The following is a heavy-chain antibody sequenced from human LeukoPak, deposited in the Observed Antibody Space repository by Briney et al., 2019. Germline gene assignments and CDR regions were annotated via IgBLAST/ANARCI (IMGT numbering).Heavy chain of an antibody. V-gene: IGHV4-4*07. D-gene: IGHD2-2*01. J-gene: IGHJ4*02. Sequence: SETLSLTCTVSGASISSHYWTWIRQPAGKGLEWIGRIHNSGTTNYNPSLKSRVTISVDTSKNQFSLKLSSVTAADTAVYYCARDHLGYCSSTSCYGAGLPLAWGQGTLVTVSS. CDR1: GASISSHY. CDR2: IHNSGTT. CDR3: ARDHLGYCSSTSCYGAGLPLA.